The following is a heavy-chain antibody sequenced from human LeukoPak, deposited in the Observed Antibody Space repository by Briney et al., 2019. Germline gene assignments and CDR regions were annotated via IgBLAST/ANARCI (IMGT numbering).Heavy chain of an antibody. D-gene: IGHD3-22*01. CDR2: IYYSGST. V-gene: IGHV4-39*01. Sequence: SETLSLTCAVSGASISSNSYYWGWIRQPPGKGLEWIGVIYYSGSTDYKPSLKSRVTISVDTSKSQFTLKLSSVTAADTAVYYCARYSIYYDSGSYYNYFDSWGQGTLVTVSS. CDR1: GASISSNSYY. CDR3: ARYSIYYDSGSYYNYFDS. J-gene: IGHJ4*02.